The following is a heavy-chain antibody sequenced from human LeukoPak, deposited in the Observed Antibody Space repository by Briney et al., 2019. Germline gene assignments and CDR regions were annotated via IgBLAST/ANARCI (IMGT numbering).Heavy chain of an antibody. CDR2: IYPGDSDT. J-gene: IGHJ1*01. D-gene: IGHD3-22*01. Sequence: GESLKISCRGSGYSFTSYWIGWVRQMPGRGLEWMGIIYPGDSDTRYSPSFQGQVTISADKSISTAYLQWSSLKASDTAMYYCAATYYYDSSGGSAEYFQHWGQGTLVTVSS. CDR3: AATYYYDSSGGSAEYFQH. V-gene: IGHV5-51*01. CDR1: GYSFTSYW.